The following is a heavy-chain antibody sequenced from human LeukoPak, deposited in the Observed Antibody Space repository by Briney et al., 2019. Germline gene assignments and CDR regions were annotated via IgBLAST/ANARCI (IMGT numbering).Heavy chain of an antibody. CDR1: GYTFTDYH. CDR3: ANANTIMPTVVTYFDY. J-gene: IGHJ4*02. V-gene: IGHV1-2*02. CDR2: IGPNSGGT. D-gene: IGHD4-23*01. Sequence: GASVKVSCKASGYTFTDYHIRSGRQAPGQGLEWMGWIGPNSGGTDYAQKFQGRVTMTRDTSISTAYLVLSRLASDDTAVYYCANANTIMPTVVTYFDYWGQGTLVTVSS.